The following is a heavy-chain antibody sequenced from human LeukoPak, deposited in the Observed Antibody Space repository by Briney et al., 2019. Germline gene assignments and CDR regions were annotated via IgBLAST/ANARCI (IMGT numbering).Heavy chain of an antibody. J-gene: IGHJ4*02. CDR2: ISSSSSYI. CDR3: AKGTVGATF. CDR1: GFTFSSYS. Sequence: GGSLRPSCAASGFTFSSYSMNWVRQAPGKGLEWVSSISSSSSYIYYADSVKGRFTISRDNAKNSLYLQMNSLRVEDTAMYYCAKGTVGATFGGQGTLVTVS. V-gene: IGHV3-21*01. D-gene: IGHD1-26*01.